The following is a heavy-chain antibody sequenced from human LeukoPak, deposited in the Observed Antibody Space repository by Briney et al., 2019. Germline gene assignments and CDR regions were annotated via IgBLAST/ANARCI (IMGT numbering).Heavy chain of an antibody. D-gene: IGHD1-26*01. Sequence: PSETLSLTCAVYGGSFSGHYWTWIRQPPGKGLEWIGEVHLNGATNYNPSLESRFSMSIDKSNNHLSLEVTSVTAADTAMYYCTRESGAFSPFGFWGQGTLVTVSS. J-gene: IGHJ4*02. CDR1: GGSFSGHY. CDR3: TRESGAFSPFGF. CDR2: VHLNGAT. V-gene: IGHV4-34*01.